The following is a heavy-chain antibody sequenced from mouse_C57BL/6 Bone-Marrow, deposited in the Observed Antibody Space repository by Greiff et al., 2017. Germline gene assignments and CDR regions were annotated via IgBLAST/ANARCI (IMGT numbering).Heavy chain of an antibody. CDR2: IHPNSGST. V-gene: IGHV1-64*01. J-gene: IGHJ1*03. D-gene: IGHD2-3*01. CDR3: ARFYDGYLWYFDV. Sequence: VQLQQPGAELVKPGASVKLSCKASGYTFTSYWMHWVKQRPGQGLEWIGVIHPNSGSTNYNEKFKSKATLTVDKSSSTAYMQLSSLTSEDSAVYYCARFYDGYLWYFDVWGTGTTVTVSS. CDR1: GYTFTSYW.